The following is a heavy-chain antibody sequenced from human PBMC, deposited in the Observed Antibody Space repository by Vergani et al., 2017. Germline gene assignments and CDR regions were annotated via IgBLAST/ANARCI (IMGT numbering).Heavy chain of an antibody. CDR3: ARLPLGYCSSTSCYKSYFDY. V-gene: IGHV4-34*01. CDR1: GGSFSGYY. CDR2: INHSGST. Sequence: QVQLQQWGAGLLKPSETLSLTCAVYGGSFSGYYWSWIRQPPGKGLEWIGEINHSGSTNYNPSLKSRVTISVDTSKNQFSLKLSSVTAADTAVYYCARLPLGYCSSTSCYKSYFDYWGQGTLVTVSS. J-gene: IGHJ4*02. D-gene: IGHD2-2*02.